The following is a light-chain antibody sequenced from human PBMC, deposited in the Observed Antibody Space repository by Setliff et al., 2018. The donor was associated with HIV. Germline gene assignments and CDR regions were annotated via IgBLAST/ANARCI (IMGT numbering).Light chain of an antibody. CDR2: EVS. Sequence: QSVLAQPASVSGSPGQSITISCTGTSSDVGGYNYVSWYQQHPGKAPKLMIYEVSNRPSGVSNRFSGSKSGNTASLTISGLQAEDEADYYCSSYTGSRTYVFGTGTKVTDL. CDR1: SSDVGGYNY. CDR3: SSYTGSRTYV. J-gene: IGLJ1*01. V-gene: IGLV2-14*01.